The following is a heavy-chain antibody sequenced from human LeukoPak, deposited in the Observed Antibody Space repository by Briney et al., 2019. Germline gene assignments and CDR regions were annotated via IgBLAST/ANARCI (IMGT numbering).Heavy chain of an antibody. CDR2: IKQDGSAK. J-gene: IGHJ4*02. V-gene: IGHV3-7*01. D-gene: IGHD3-22*01. CDR1: GFTFSTYW. Sequence: GGSLRLSCAASGFTFSTYWMTWLRQAPGKGLEWVANIKQDGSAKYYVDSLRGRFSISRDNVKNSLFLQMNSLSAEDTAVYYCARCPYDSTGYYSVPSHLDYWGQGTLVTVSS. CDR3: ARCPYDSTGYYSVPSHLDY.